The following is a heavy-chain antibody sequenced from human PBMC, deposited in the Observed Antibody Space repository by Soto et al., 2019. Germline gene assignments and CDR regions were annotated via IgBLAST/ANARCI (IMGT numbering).Heavy chain of an antibody. CDR2: ISGSGGST. Sequence: LRLSCAASGFTFSSYAMSWVRQAPGKGLEWVSAISGSGGSTYYADSVKGRFTISRDNSKNTLYLQMNSLRAEDTAVYYCAVSAMITFGGALMDVWGQGTTVTVSS. CDR1: GFTFSSYA. J-gene: IGHJ6*02. CDR3: AVSAMITFGGALMDV. D-gene: IGHD3-16*01. V-gene: IGHV3-23*01.